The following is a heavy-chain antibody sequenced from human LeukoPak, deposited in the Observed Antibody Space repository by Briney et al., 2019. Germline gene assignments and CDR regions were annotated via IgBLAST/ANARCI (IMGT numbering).Heavy chain of an antibody. D-gene: IGHD2-21*01. CDR2: INGSGDAT. CDR1: GFIFSHYT. Sequence: GGSLRLSCAASGFIFSHYTMTWVRQAPGKGLEWVSSINGSGDATKYADSVMGRFTISRDNSKNTVSLQMNSLRAEDTAVYYCAKSDCGSGGCKLLNYWGQGTLVTASS. CDR3: AKSDCGSGGCKLLNY. V-gene: IGHV3-23*01. J-gene: IGHJ4*02.